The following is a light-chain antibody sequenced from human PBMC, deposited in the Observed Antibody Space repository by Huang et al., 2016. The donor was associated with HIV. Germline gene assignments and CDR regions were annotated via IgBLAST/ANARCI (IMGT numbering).Light chain of an antibody. Sequence: EIVLTQSPGTLSLSPGERATLSCRASQSVSSNYVACYQQKPGQAPRLLIYDGSARATGIPDRFSGSGSGIDFTLTISRLEPEDFAVYYCQQYDNSPPNTVGQGTRLEIK. CDR1: QSVSSNY. CDR3: QQYDNSPPNT. J-gene: IGKJ2*01. CDR2: DGS. V-gene: IGKV3-20*01.